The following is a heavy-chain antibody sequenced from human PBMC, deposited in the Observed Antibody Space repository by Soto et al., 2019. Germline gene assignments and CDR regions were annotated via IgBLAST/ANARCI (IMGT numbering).Heavy chain of an antibody. CDR2: INSNSGVT. Sequence: QVQLVQSGAEVEKPGASVKVSCKASGYTFTAYFVHWVRQAPGQGLEWMGWINSNSGVTNYAHKFQGRVTTTRDTAISTAYKDVSRLRSDVTAVYYCAGGGAVAGTEWGQGTLVTVSS. CDR3: AGGGAVAGTE. D-gene: IGHD6-19*01. V-gene: IGHV1-2*02. CDR1: GYTFTAYF. J-gene: IGHJ1*01.